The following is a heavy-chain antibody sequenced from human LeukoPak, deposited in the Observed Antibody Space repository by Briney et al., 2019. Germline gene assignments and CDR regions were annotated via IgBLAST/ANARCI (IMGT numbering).Heavy chain of an antibody. V-gene: IGHV3-30*04. J-gene: IGHJ4*02. Sequence: PGGSLRLSCAASGFTFSSYAMHWVRQAPGKGLEWVAVISYDGSNKYYADSVKGRFTISRDNSRNTLYLQMNSLRAEDTAVYYCARDRRGGVGSSRWFDYWGQGTLVTVSS. CDR3: ARDRRGGVGSSRWFDY. D-gene: IGHD1-26*01. CDR1: GFTFSSYA. CDR2: ISYDGSNK.